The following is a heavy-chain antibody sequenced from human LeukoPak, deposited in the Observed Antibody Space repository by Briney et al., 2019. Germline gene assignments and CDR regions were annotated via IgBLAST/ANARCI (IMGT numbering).Heavy chain of an antibody. CDR3: AKDRGSGYDFSYYYGMDV. J-gene: IGHJ6*02. V-gene: IGHV3-9*01. Sequence: GRSLRLSCAASGFTFDDYAMHWVRQAPGKGLEWVSGISWNSGSIGYADSVKGRFTISRDNAKNSLYLQMNSLRAEDTALYYCAKDRGSGYDFSYYYGMDVWGQGTTVTVSS. CDR2: ISWNSGSI. D-gene: IGHD5-12*01. CDR1: GFTFDDYA.